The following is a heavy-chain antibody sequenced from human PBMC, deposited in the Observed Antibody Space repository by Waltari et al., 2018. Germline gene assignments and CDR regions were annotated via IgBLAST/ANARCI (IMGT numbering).Heavy chain of an antibody. Sequence: QVQLQESGPGLVKPSETLSLTCTVSVGSISSYYWSWIRQPPGKGLEWIGYSYSSGSTNYNPSLKSRVIISVDTSKNQFSLKVRSMTAADTAVYYCARDRGYQDYWGQGTLVTVSS. D-gene: IGHD3-10*01. V-gene: IGHV4-59*01. CDR2: SYSSGST. CDR3: ARDRGYQDY. CDR1: VGSISSYY. J-gene: IGHJ4*02.